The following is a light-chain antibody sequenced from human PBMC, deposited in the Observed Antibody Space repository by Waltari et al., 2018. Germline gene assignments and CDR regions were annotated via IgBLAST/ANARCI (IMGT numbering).Light chain of an antibody. CDR2: KAT. CDR1: SGSLSTTSY. V-gene: IGLV8-61*01. J-gene: IGLJ3*02. Sequence: QTVVTQEPSLSVSPGGSVTLTCALSSGSLSTTSYATWYQQTPAQAPRTLVYKATARSSGVPDRFSGSILGNTAALTITGAQADDESDYYCALYMGSGIWVFGGGTRLTVL. CDR3: ALYMGSGIWV.